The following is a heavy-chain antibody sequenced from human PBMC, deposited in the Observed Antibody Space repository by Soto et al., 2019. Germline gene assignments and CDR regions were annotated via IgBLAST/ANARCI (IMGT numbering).Heavy chain of an antibody. Sequence: EVPLAESGGGLVQPGGSLRLSCAASGFTFSSFAMSWVRQAPGKGLEWVSAIDSSTGVNTYYADSVKGRFTISRDDSRSTLYLQMNSLRVDDTAVYYCARPLVAVARTRWFDPWGQGILVTVSS. CDR1: GFTFSSFA. CDR3: ARPLVAVARTRWFDP. D-gene: IGHD6-19*01. V-gene: IGHV3-23*04. J-gene: IGHJ5*02. CDR2: IDSSTGVNT.